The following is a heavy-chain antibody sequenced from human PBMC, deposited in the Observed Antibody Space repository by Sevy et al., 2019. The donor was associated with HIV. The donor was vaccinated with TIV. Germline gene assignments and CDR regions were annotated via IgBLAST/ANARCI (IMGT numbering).Heavy chain of an antibody. CDR3: ATNTDYGDSDY. CDR2: FDTEDGET. V-gene: IGHV1-24*01. J-gene: IGHJ4*02. Sequence: ASVKVSCKVSGYTPTELSMHWVRQAPGKGLEWMGSFDTEDGETLYAQKFQGRVTMTEDTSTDTAYMELSSLRSEDTAVYYCATNTDYGDSDYWGQGTLVTVSS. D-gene: IGHD4-17*01. CDR1: GYTPTELS.